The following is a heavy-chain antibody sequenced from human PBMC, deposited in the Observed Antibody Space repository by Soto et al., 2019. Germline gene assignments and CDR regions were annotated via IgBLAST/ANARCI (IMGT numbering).Heavy chain of an antibody. D-gene: IGHD4-17*01. CDR2: IYYSGST. Sequence: SETLSLTCTVSGGSISSYYWSWIRQPPGKGLEWIGYIYYSGSTNYNPSLKSRVTISVDTSKNQFSLKLSSVTAADTAVYYCARLNYGGNPGGYWFDPWGQGTLVTVSS. J-gene: IGHJ5*02. CDR3: ARLNYGGNPGGYWFDP. V-gene: IGHV4-59*08. CDR1: GGSISSYY.